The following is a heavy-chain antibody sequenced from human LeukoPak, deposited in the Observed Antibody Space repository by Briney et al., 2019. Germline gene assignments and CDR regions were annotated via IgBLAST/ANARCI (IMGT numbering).Heavy chain of an antibody. D-gene: IGHD3-10*01. CDR2: IYYSGST. CDR3: ARSGSGSYLDY. J-gene: IGHJ4*02. V-gene: IGHV4-59*01. Sequence: PSETLSLTCTVSGGSISSYYWSWIRQPPGKGLEWIGYIYYSGSTNYNPSLKSRVTISVDTSKNQFSLKLSSVTAADTAVYYRARSGSGSYLDYWGQGTLVTVSS. CDR1: GGSISSYY.